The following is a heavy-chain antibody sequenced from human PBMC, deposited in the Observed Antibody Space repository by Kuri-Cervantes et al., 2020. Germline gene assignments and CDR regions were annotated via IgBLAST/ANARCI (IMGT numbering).Heavy chain of an antibody. CDR3: ARDNIRSSWSYGAFDI. D-gene: IGHD6-13*01. Sequence: SETLSLTCTVSGGSISSYYWSWIRQPPGKGLEWIGYIYYSGSTNYNPSLKSRVTISVDTSKNQFSLKLSSVTAADTAVYYCARDNIRSSWSYGAFDIWGQGTMVTVSS. CDR2: IYYSGST. V-gene: IGHV4-59*01. J-gene: IGHJ3*02. CDR1: GGSISSYY.